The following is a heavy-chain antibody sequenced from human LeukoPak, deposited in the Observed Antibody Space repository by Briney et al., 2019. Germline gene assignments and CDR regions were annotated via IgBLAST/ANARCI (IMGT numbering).Heavy chain of an antibody. D-gene: IGHD6-19*01. CDR3: ARAITAGGHWFDP. CDR1: GGSFSGYY. J-gene: IGHJ5*02. V-gene: IGHV4-34*01. CDR2: INHSGST. Sequence: SETLSLTCAVYGGSFSGYYWSWIRQPPGKGLEWIGEINHSGSTNYNPSLKSRVTISVDTSKNQFSLKLSSVTAADTAVYYCARAITAGGHWFDPWGQGTLVTVSS.